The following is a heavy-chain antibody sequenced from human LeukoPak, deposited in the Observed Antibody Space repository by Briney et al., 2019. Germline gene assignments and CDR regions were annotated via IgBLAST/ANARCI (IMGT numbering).Heavy chain of an antibody. V-gene: IGHV4-39*07. CDR1: GGSMSTSNYY. J-gene: IGHJ5*02. Sequence: SETLSLTCTVSGGSMSTSNYYWGWIRQPPGKGLEWIGNIFYSGSTYYSPSLRSRVTISLDTSRNQFSLKLSSVTAADTAVYYCARGRGGGKKNWFDPWGQGTLVTVSS. CDR3: ARGRGGGKKNWFDP. CDR2: IFYSGST. D-gene: IGHD4-23*01.